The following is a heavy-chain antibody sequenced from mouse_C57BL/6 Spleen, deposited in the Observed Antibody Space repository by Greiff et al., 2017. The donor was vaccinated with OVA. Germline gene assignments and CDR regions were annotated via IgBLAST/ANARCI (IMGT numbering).Heavy chain of an antibody. D-gene: IGHD1-1*01. Sequence: VKVVESGAELVRPGTSVKVSCKASGYAFTNYLIEWVKQRPGQGLEWIGVINPGSGGTNYNEKFKGKATLTADKSSSTAYMQLSSLTSEDSAVYFCARRGYGSSLLYYFDYWGQGTTLTVSS. CDR2: INPGSGGT. V-gene: IGHV1-54*01. CDR1: GYAFTNYL. CDR3: ARRGYGSSLLYYFDY. J-gene: IGHJ2*01.